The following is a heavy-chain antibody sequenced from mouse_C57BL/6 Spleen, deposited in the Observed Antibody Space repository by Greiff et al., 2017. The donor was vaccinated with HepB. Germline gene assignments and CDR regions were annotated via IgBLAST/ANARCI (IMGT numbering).Heavy chain of an antibody. V-gene: IGHV5-4*01. Sequence: DVKLVESGGGLVKPGGSLKLSCAASGFTFSSYAMSWVRQTPEKRLEWVATISDGGSYTYYPDNVKGRVTISRDNAKNNLYLQMSHLKSEDTAMYYCARDYYGSSYGYFDVWGTGTTVTVSS. CDR1: GFTFSSYA. CDR2: ISDGGSYT. J-gene: IGHJ1*03. CDR3: ARDYYGSSYGYFDV. D-gene: IGHD1-1*01.